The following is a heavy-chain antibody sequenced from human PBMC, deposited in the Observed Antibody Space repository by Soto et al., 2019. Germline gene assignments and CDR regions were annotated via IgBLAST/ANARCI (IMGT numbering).Heavy chain of an antibody. CDR2: ISSTTNYI. V-gene: IGHV3-21*06. CDR3: ARESEDLTSNFDY. J-gene: IGHJ4*02. Sequence: EVHRWESGGARVKPGGSLRLSCPAPGFTFTRYAMNWVRQAPGKGLEWVSSISSTTNYIYYGDSMKGRFTISRDNAKNSLYLEMNSLRAEDTAVYYCARESEDLTSNFDYWGQGTLVTVSS. CDR1: GFTFTRYA.